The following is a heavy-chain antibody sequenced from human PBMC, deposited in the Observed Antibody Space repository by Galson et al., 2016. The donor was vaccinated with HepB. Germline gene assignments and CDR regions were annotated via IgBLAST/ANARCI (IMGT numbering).Heavy chain of an antibody. D-gene: IGHD3-3*01. J-gene: IGHJ4*02. CDR2: IYQGETA. CDR3: ARGTYDFWSGFSPTEYYFDY. V-gene: IGHV4-30-2*01. Sequence: TCAVSGVSITSGGFSWNWIRQPPGKGLEWIGYIYQGETAYYTPSLRSRVTMALHRTNNQFSLKLSSVTAADTAVYYCARGTYDFWSGFSPTEYYFDYWGQGALVAVSS. CDR1: GVSITSGGFS.